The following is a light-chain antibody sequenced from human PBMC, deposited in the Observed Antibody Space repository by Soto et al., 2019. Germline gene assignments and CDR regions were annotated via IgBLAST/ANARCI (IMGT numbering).Light chain of an antibody. CDR3: QQRSNWPSIT. V-gene: IGKV3-11*01. J-gene: IGKJ5*01. CDR1: QSVSSN. Sequence: EIVLTQSPGTLSLSPGERATLSCRASQSVSSNFLAWYQQKPGQAPRLLIYDASNRATGIPARFSGSGSGTDFTLTISSLEPEDFAVYHCQQRSNWPSITFGQGTRLEI. CDR2: DAS.